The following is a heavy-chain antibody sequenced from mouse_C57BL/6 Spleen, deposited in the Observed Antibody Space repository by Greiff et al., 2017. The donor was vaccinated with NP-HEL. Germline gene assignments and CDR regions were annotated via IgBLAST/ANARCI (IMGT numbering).Heavy chain of an antibody. CDR2: IHPNSGST. D-gene: IGHD1-1*01. V-gene: IGHV1-64*01. J-gene: IGHJ3*01. Sequence: QVQLKQPGAELVKPGASVKLSCKASGYTFTSYWMHWVKQRPGQGLEWIGMIHPNSGSTNYNEKFKSKATLTVDKSSSTAYMQLSSLTSEDSAVYYCASSAPHYYGSSSGFAYWGQGTLVTVSA. CDR3: ASSAPHYYGSSSGFAY. CDR1: GYTFTSYW.